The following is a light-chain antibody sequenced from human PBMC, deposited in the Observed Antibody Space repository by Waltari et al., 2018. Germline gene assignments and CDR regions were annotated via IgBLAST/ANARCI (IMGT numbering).Light chain of an antibody. V-gene: IGLV1-51*01. CDR1: NSKIGITY. CDR2: DDN. CDR3: GTWDSTLSTYV. J-gene: IGLJ1*01. Sequence: QSVLTQPPSVSATTGQTVTTSCPGSNSKIGITYVSWYQQFPGTAPKLLICDDNKRPSQIPDRFSGSKSGTSATLGITGLQAGDEADYYCGTWDSTLSTYVYGTGTRLTVL.